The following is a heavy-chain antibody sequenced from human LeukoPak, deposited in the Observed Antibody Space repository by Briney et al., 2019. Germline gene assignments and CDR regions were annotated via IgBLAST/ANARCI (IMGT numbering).Heavy chain of an antibody. J-gene: IGHJ4*02. Sequence: GGSLRLSCAASGFTFSSYAMSWVRQAPGRGLEWVSAISGSGGSTYYADSVKGRFTISRDNAKNSLYLQMNSLRAEDTAVYYCRIAAAGIGFDYWGQGTLVTVSS. CDR3: RIAAAGIGFDY. V-gene: IGHV3-23*01. CDR1: GFTFSSYA. D-gene: IGHD6-13*01. CDR2: ISGSGGST.